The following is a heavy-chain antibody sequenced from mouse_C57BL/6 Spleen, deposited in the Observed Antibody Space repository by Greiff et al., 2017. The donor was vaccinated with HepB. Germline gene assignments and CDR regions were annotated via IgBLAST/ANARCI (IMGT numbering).Heavy chain of an antibody. D-gene: IGHD4-1*01. CDR3: AREERNWGEYYARDY. V-gene: IGHV1-81*01. CDR2: IYPRSGNT. CDR1: GYTFTSYG. J-gene: IGHJ4*01. Sequence: VQLQQPGAELVKPGASVKLSCKASGYTFTSYGISWVKQRTGQGLEWIGEIYPRSGNTYYNEKFKGKATLTADKSSSTAYMELRSLTSEGSAVYFCAREERNWGEYYARDYWGQGTSVTVSS.